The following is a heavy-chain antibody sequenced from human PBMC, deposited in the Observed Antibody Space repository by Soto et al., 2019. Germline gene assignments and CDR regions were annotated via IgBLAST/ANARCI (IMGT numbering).Heavy chain of an antibody. CDR3: AREMDPTGYCTKGVCQDPYFGY. CDR2: IWYDGSNK. CDR1: GFTFSSYG. Sequence: QVQLVESGGGVVQPGRSLRLSCAASGFTFSSYGMHWVRQAPGKGLEWVAVIWYDGSNKYYADSVKGRFTISRDNSKNTLYLQMNSLRAEDTAVYYGAREMDPTGYCTKGVCQDPYFGYWGQGNLVTVSS. J-gene: IGHJ4*02. V-gene: IGHV3-33*01. D-gene: IGHD2-8*01.